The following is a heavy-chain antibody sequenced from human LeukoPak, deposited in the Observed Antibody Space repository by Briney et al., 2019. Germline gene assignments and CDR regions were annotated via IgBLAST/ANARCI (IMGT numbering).Heavy chain of an antibody. J-gene: IGHJ4*02. Sequence: GGSLRLSCAASGFTFSSYAMSWVRQAPGKGLEWVSTISGSGGSTYYAASVKGRFTISRDNSKNTLYLQMSSLRAEDTAVYCCAKDFEAVAGAVNYDYWGQGTLVTVSS. CDR3: AKDFEAVAGAVNYDY. D-gene: IGHD6-19*01. V-gene: IGHV3-23*01. CDR1: GFTFSSYA. CDR2: ISGSGGST.